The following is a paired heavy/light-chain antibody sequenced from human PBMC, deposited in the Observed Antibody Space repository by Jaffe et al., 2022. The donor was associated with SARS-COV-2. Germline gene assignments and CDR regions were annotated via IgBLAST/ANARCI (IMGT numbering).Heavy chain of an antibody. J-gene: IGHJ4*02. D-gene: IGHD3-10*01. CDR2: VSHTGST. V-gene: IGHV4-59*01. Sequence: QVQLQESGPGLVKPSETLSLTCSVSGGSFSNYYWTWIRQPPGKGLEWIGYVSHTGSTTYNPSLKSRVIMSIDTSKNHFSLKLNSVTAADSAVYHCARDSGSGSFDYWGQGTLVTVSS. CDR1: GGSFSNYY. CDR3: ARDSGSGSFDY.
Light chain of an antibody. J-gene: IGKJ2*01. CDR3: QQYNSYPYT. CDR1: QSISGW. CDR2: KVS. V-gene: IGKV1-5*03. Sequence: DIQMTQSPSTLSASVGDRVTLTCRASQSISGWLAWYQQKPGRAPKLLIYKVSNLESGVPSRFSGSGSGTEFTLTISSLQPDDFATYYCQQYNSYPYTFGQGTKLEIK.